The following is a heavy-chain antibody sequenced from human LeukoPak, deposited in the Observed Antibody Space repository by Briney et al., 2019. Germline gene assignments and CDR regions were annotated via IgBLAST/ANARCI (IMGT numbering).Heavy chain of an antibody. CDR3: AKDFYSGSTASDI. D-gene: IGHD2/OR15-2a*01. CDR1: GFTFDDYA. Sequence: GRSLRLSCAASGFTFDDYAMHWVRQAPGKGLEWVSSISWNGRTRGYADSVKGRFTISRDNAENSLYLQMNSLRAEDMALYYFAKDFYSGSTASDIWGQGTMVTVSS. J-gene: IGHJ3*02. CDR2: ISWNGRTR. V-gene: IGHV3-9*03.